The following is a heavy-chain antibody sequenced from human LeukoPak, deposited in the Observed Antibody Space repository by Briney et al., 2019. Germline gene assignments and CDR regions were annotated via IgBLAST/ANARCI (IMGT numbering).Heavy chain of an antibody. CDR3: ARANTYYYDSSGYYTNWFDP. V-gene: IGHV4-59*02. J-gene: IGHJ5*02. Sequence: SETLSLTCTVSGGSVTDYYWSWIRQSPGKGLEWIGYIYYTGTSYNPSLKSRVTISADTSKNQFSLKLISVTAADTAVYYCARANTYYYDSSGYYTNWFDPWGQGTLVTVSS. CDR1: GGSVTDYY. CDR2: IYYTGT. D-gene: IGHD3-22*01.